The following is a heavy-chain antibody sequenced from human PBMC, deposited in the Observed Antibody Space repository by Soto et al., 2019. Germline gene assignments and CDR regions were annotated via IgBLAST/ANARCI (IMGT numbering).Heavy chain of an antibody. CDR2: INHSGST. CDR3: ARXSRRSVLERRTGGWFDP. Sequence: SETLSLTCAVYGGSFSCYYWSWIRQPPGKGLEWIGEINHSGSTNYNPSLKSRVTISVDTSKNQFSLKLSSVTAADTAVYYCARXSRRSVLERRTGGWFDPWGQGTLVTVSS. D-gene: IGHD1-1*01. V-gene: IGHV4-34*01. CDR1: GGSFSCYY. J-gene: IGHJ5*02.